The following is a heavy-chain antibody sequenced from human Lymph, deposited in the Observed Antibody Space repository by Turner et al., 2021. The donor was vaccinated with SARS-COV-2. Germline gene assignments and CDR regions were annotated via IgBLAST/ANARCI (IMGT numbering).Heavy chain of an antibody. J-gene: IGHJ6*02. CDR2: ISSRSSYI. CDR1: GFTFSSYS. CDR3: ARDYYDFWSGYNSYYYGMDV. D-gene: IGHD3-3*01. V-gene: IGHV3-21*01. Sequence: EVQLVESGGGLVKPGGSLRLSCAASGFTFSSYSMNWVRQAPGKGLEWVSSISSRSSYIYNADSVKGRFNISRENAKNSLYLQMNSLRAEDTAVYYCARDYYDFWSGYNSYYYGMDVWGQGTTVTVSS.